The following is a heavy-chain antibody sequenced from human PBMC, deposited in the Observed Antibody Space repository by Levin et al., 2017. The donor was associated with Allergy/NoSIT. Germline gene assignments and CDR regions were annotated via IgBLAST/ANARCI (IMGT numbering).Heavy chain of an antibody. Sequence: EASVKVSCKGSGYSFTSYWIGWVRQMPGKGLEWMGIIYPGDSDTRYSPSFQGQVTISADKSISTAYLQWSSLKASDTAMYYCARSIAAAGSPDYWGQGTLVTVSS. D-gene: IGHD6-13*01. CDR2: IYPGDSDT. V-gene: IGHV5-51*01. CDR3: ARSIAAAGSPDY. J-gene: IGHJ4*02. CDR1: GYSFTSYW.